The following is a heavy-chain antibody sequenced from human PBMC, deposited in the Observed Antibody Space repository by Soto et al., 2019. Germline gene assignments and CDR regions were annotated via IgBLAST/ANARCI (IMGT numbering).Heavy chain of an antibody. J-gene: IGHJ3*02. CDR1: GFTFSSYA. D-gene: IGHD2-8*01. V-gene: IGHV3-23*01. CDR3: AKDLLSILGYCTNGVCYDAFDI. CDR2: ISGSGGST. Sequence: GGSLRLSCAASGFTFSSYAMSWVRQAPGKGLEWVSAISGSGGSTYYADSVKGRFTISRDNSKNTLYLQMNSLRAEDTAVYYCAKDLLSILGYCTNGVCYDAFDIWGQGTMVTVSS.